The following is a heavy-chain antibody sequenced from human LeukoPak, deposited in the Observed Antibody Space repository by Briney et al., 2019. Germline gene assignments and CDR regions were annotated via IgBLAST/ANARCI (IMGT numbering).Heavy chain of an antibody. CDR3: ARDYSRGDPDY. D-gene: IGHD6-19*01. CDR2: ISVYNGNT. V-gene: IGHV1-18*01. J-gene: IGHJ4*02. CDR1: GYTFTRYG. Sequence: ASVKVSRKASGYTFTRYGISWVRQAPGQGLEWMGWISVYNGNTNYTQKVQGRVTVTTETSTSTAYMELRSLRSDDTAVYYCARDYSRGDPDYWGQGTLVTVSS.